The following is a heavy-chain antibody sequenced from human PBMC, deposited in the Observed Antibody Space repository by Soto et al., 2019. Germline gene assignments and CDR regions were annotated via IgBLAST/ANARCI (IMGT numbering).Heavy chain of an antibody. V-gene: IGHV3-30-3*01. CDR1: GFTFSSNA. CDR3: ARDGALASSQYFSDYFYFGMDG. D-gene: IGHD3-9*01. CDR2: ISSDGNNE. J-gene: IGHJ6*02. Sequence: QVQLVESGGGVVQPGRSLRLSCAASGFTFSSNAMHWVRQAPGKGLEWVAVISSDGNNEYYAESVKGRLTISRDNSQNTLYLQMNTLRLEDTAVYYCARDGALASSQYFSDYFYFGMDGWGQGTTGTVSS.